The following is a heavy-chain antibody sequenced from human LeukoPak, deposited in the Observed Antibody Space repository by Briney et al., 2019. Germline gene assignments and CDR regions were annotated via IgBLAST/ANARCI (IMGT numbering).Heavy chain of an antibody. D-gene: IGHD3-16*02. V-gene: IGHV3-48*03. CDR2: ISSSGRTF. CDR1: GFTFSSYE. CDR3: ANPRLYDYVWGSYPY. J-gene: IGHJ4*02. Sequence: GGSLRLSCAASGFTFSSYEMNWVRQAPGKGLEWVSYISSSGRTFYYADSVKGRFTISRDNGKNSLYLQMNSLRAEDTAVYYCANPRLYDYVWGSYPYWGQGTLVTVYS.